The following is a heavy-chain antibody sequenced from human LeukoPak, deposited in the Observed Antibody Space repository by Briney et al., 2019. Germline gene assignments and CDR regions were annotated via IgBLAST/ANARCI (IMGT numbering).Heavy chain of an antibody. Sequence: PSETLSLTCAVYGGSFSGYYWSWIRQPPGKGLEWVASMREVESDIYYVDSVKGRFTIFRDNAKNSLYLQMNSLRVEDTAVYYCTRDGSYQRRPHYYMDVWGKGTTVTVSS. D-gene: IGHD2-2*01. CDR1: GGSFSGYY. V-gene: IGHV3-7*01. CDR3: TRDGSYQRRPHYYMDV. CDR2: MREVESDI. J-gene: IGHJ6*03.